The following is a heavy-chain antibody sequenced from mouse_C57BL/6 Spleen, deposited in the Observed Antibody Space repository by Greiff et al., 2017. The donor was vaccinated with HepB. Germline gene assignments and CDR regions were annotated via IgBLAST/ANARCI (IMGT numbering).Heavy chain of an antibody. Sequence: QVQLQQPGTELVKPGASVKLSCKASGYTFTSYWMHWVQQRPGQGLEWIGNINPSNGGTNYNEKFKSKATLTVDKSSSTAYMQISSLTSEDAAVYYCARYVYYYGSIYYYFDYWGQGTTLTVSS. D-gene: IGHD1-1*01. V-gene: IGHV1-53*01. CDR3: ARYVYYYGSIYYYFDY. CDR2: INPSNGGT. J-gene: IGHJ2*01. CDR1: GYTFTSYW.